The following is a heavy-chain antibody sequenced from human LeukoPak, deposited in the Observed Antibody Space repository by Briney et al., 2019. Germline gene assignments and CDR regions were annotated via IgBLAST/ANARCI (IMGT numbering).Heavy chain of an antibody. Sequence: ASVKVSCKASGYTFTGHYMHWVRQAPGQGLEWMGWINPNSGGTNYAQKFQGRVTMTRDTSISTAYMELSRLRSDDTAVYYCARDADNPSGIAAAGQIDYWGQGTLVTVSS. V-gene: IGHV1-2*02. D-gene: IGHD6-13*01. J-gene: IGHJ4*02. CDR3: ARDADNPSGIAAAGQIDY. CDR2: INPNSGGT. CDR1: GYTFTGHY.